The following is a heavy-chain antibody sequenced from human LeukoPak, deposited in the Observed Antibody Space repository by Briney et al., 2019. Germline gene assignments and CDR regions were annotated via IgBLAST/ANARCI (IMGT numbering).Heavy chain of an antibody. D-gene: IGHD2-2*01. Sequence: GGSLRLSCAASGFTFSSYAMSWVRQAPGKGLEWVSAISGSGDSTYCADSVKGRFTISRDNSKNTLYLQMNSLRAEDTAVYYCAKDQYCTSTSCYVGYWGQGTLVTVSS. CDR2: ISGSGDST. CDR3: AKDQYCTSTSCYVGY. J-gene: IGHJ4*02. V-gene: IGHV3-23*01. CDR1: GFTFSSYA.